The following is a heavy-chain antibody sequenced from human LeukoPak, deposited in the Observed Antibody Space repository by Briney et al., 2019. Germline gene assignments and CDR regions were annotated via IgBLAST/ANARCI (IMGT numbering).Heavy chain of an antibody. V-gene: IGHV1-69*04. Sequence: SVKVSCKASGYTFTSYYMHWVRQAPGQGLEWMGRIIPILGIANYAQKFQGRVTITADKSTSTAYMELSSLRSEDTAVYYCARDLGSGDYGWGQGTLVTVSS. CDR2: IIPILGIA. J-gene: IGHJ4*02. CDR3: ARDLGSGDYG. CDR1: GYTFTSYY. D-gene: IGHD4-17*01.